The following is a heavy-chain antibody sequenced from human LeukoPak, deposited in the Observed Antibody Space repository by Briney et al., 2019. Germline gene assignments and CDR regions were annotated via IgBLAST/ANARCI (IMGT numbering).Heavy chain of an antibody. V-gene: IGHV1-2*02. CDR2: INPNSGGT. D-gene: IGHD6-19*01. Sequence: ASVKASCKASGYTFTDYYVHWVRQAPGQGLEWMGWINPNSGGTNYAQKFQGRVTMTRDTSINTAYMELSRLRSDDTAVYYCARAEGSGWYLYAFDIWAQGTMVTVSS. CDR3: ARAEGSGWYLYAFDI. J-gene: IGHJ3*02. CDR1: GYTFTDYY.